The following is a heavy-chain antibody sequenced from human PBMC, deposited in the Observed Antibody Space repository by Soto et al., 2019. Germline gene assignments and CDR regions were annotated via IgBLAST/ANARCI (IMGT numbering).Heavy chain of an antibody. J-gene: IGHJ3*02. CDR3: AKILRPMIVVVITARDAFDI. CDR2: ISYDGSNK. D-gene: IGHD3-22*01. CDR1: GFTFSSYG. Sequence: GGSLRLSCAASGFTFSSYGMHWVRQAPGKGLEWVAVISYDGSNKYYADSVKGRFTISRDNSKNTLYLQMNSLRAEDTAVYYCAKILRPMIVVVITARDAFDIWGKGKMVT. V-gene: IGHV3-30*18.